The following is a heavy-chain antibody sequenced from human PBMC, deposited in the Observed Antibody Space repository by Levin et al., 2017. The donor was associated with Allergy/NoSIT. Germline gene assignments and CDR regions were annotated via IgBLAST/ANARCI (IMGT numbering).Heavy chain of an antibody. CDR2: INHSGST. Sequence: PSETLSLTCAVYGGSFSGYYWSWIRQPPGKGLEWIGEINHSGSTNYNPSLKSRVTISVDTSKNQFSLKLSSVTAADTAVYYCARGRPELSRTTWFDPWGQGTLVTVSS. J-gene: IGHJ5*02. V-gene: IGHV4-34*01. D-gene: IGHD1-1*01. CDR1: GGSFSGYY. CDR3: ARGRPELSRTTWFDP.